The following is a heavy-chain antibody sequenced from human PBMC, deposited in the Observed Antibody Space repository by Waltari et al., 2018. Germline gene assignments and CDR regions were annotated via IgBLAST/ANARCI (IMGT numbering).Heavy chain of an antibody. CDR2: IYHSGST. J-gene: IGHJ4*02. CDR3: ARDLEGELDY. D-gene: IGHD3-16*01. Sequence: QVQLQESGPGLVKPSEALSLTCTVSGYSISSGYYWGWIRQPPGKGLEWIGSIYHSGSTYYNPSLKSRVTISVDTSKNQFSLKLSSVTAADTAVYYCARDLEGELDYWGQGTLVTVSS. V-gene: IGHV4-38-2*02. CDR1: GYSISSGYY.